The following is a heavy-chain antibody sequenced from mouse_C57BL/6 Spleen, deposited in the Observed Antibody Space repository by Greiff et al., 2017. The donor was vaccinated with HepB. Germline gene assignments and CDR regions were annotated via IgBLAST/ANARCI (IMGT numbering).Heavy chain of an antibody. CDR3: AREESWYFDV. CDR1: GFTFSDYG. V-gene: IGHV5-17*01. J-gene: IGHJ1*03. Sequence: EVNVVESGGGLVKPGGSLKLSCAASGFTFSDYGMHWVRQAPEKGLEWVAYISSGSSTIYYADTVKGRFTISRDNAKNTLFLQMTSLRSEDTAMYYCAREESWYFDVWGTGTTVTVSS. CDR2: ISSGSSTI.